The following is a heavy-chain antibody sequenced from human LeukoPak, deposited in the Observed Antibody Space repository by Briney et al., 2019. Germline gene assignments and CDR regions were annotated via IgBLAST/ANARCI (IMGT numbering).Heavy chain of an antibody. CDR2: IYYSGST. Sequence: SETLSLTCTVSGGSISSSSYYWGWIRQPPGKGLEWIGSIYYSGSTYYNPSLKSRVTISVDTSKNQFSLKLSSVTAADTAVYYCARTHTRSWYYFDYWGQGTLVTVSS. J-gene: IGHJ4*02. CDR1: GGSISSSSYY. D-gene: IGHD6-13*01. V-gene: IGHV4-39*01. CDR3: ARTHTRSWYYFDY.